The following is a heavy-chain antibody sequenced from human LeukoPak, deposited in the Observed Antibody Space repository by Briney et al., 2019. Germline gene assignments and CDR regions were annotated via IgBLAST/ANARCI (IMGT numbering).Heavy chain of an antibody. D-gene: IGHD2-15*01. Sequence: PGGSLRLSCAASGFTFDDYAMHWVRQAPGKGLEWVSGISWNSGSIGYADSVKGRFTISRDNAKNSLYLQMNSLRAEDTALYYCVRGGESTWSWGQGTLVTVSS. CDR2: ISWNSGSI. CDR1: GFTFDDYA. V-gene: IGHV3-9*01. J-gene: IGHJ5*02. CDR3: VRGGESTWS.